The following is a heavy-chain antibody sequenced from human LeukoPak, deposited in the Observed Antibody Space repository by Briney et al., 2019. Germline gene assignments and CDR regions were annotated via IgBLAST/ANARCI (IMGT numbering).Heavy chain of an antibody. CDR3: ARDSPQSYGDPPYYYYGMDV. J-gene: IGHJ6*02. D-gene: IGHD4-17*01. Sequence: ASVSVSCEVSGYTFTSEGISWVRQAPGQGVGRMGWISAYKGNTNYTQKLRGRVTITTDTATSRAYTERRRLRQEETAVYYCARDSPQSYGDPPYYYYGMDVWGQGTTVTVSS. CDR1: GYTFTSEG. V-gene: IGHV1-18*01. CDR2: ISAYKGNT.